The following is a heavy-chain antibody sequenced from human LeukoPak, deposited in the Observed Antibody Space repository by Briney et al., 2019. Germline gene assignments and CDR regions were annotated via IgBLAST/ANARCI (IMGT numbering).Heavy chain of an antibody. J-gene: IGHJ4*02. CDR2: IKQDGSEK. D-gene: IGHD6-13*01. CDR3: ARVQAAAGTAGGDY. V-gene: IGHV3-7*01. CDR1: GLTFSSYW. Sequence: GGSLRLSCAASGLTFSSYWMSWVRQAPGKGLEWVANIKQDGSEKYYVDSVKGRFTISRDNAKNSLYLQMNSLRAEDTAVYYCARVQAAAGTAGGDYWGQGTLVTVSS.